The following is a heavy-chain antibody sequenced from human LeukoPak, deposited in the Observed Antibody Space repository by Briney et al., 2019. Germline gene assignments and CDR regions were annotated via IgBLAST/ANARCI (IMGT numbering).Heavy chain of an antibody. CDR1: GGSISSSNW. D-gene: IGHD6-13*01. CDR2: IYHSGST. J-gene: IGHJ4*02. Sequence: SETLSLTCAVSGGSISSSNWWSWVRQPPGKGLEWIGEIYHSGSTNYNPSLKSRVTISVDKSKNQFSLKLSSVTAADTAVNYCARDRGIAAAGTFDYWGQGTLVTVSS. V-gene: IGHV4-4*02. CDR3: ARDRGIAAAGTFDY.